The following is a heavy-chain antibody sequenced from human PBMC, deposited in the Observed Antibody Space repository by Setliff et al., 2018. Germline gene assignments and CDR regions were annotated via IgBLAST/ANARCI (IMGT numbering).Heavy chain of an antibody. CDR1: GDSISNDTYY. CDR3: ARVAGSGYLDRCFDP. CDR2: VYTSGST. J-gene: IGHJ5*02. Sequence: SETLSLTCTVSGDSISNDTYYWSWIRQPAGKGLEWIGRVYTSGSTNYNPSLNSRVTISLDTSKNQFSLKLISVTAADTAVYYCARVAGSGYLDRCFDPWGQGTLVTVPQ. D-gene: IGHD3-22*01. V-gene: IGHV4-61*02.